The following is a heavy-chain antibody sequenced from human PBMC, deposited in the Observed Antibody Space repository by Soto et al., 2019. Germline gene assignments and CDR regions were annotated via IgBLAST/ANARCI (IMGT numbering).Heavy chain of an antibody. Sequence: QVQLVESGGGVVQPGRSLRLSCAASGFTFSSYGMHWVRQAPGKGLEWVAVISYDGSNKYYADSVKGRFTISRDNSKNTLYLQMNSLRAEDTAVYYCAKAATVQIADAFDIWGQGTMVTVSS. CDR2: ISYDGSNK. D-gene: IGHD4-17*01. V-gene: IGHV3-30*18. CDR1: GFTFSSYG. J-gene: IGHJ3*02. CDR3: AKAATVQIADAFDI.